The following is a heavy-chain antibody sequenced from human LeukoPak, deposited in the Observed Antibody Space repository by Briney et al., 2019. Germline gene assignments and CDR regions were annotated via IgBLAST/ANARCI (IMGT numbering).Heavy chain of an antibody. V-gene: IGHV1-8*01. CDR3: ARGPRYCSSTSCPGYNWFDP. D-gene: IGHD2-2*01. Sequence: ASVKVSCKASGYTFTSYDINWVRQATGQGLEWMGWMNPNSGNTGYAQKFQGRVTMTRNTSISTAYMELSSLRSEDTAVYYCARGPRYCSSTSCPGYNWFDPWGQGTPVTVSS. CDR2: MNPNSGNT. CDR1: GYTFTSYD. J-gene: IGHJ5*02.